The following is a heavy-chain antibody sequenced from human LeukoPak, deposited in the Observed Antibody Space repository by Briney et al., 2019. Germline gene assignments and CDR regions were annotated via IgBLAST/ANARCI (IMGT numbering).Heavy chain of an antibody. CDR2: ISAYNDNT. Sequence: EAAVKVSCKASGYTFTSYGSSWVRQAPGQGREWMGWISAYNDNTNYAQKLQGRVTMTTDTSTSTAYMELSSLRSDDTAVYYCARARQYRWFDPWGQGTLVTVSS. D-gene: IGHD2-2*02. CDR3: ARARQYRWFDP. J-gene: IGHJ5*02. CDR1: GYTFTSYG. V-gene: IGHV1-18*01.